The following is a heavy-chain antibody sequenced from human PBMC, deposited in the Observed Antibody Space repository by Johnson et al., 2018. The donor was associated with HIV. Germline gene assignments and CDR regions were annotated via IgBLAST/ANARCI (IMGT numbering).Heavy chain of an antibody. Sequence: QVQLVESGGGLVKAGGSLRLSCAASGFIFNDYYMSWIRQAPGQGLELLSYISPRGGTLYYADSVKDRFTIFRDNAKSSLYLQRNSMRVEDTAIYYCARRMVVGYHALDFWGQGTVVSVPS. CDR3: ARRMVVGYHALDF. V-gene: IGHV3-11*04. CDR2: ISPRGGTL. J-gene: IGHJ3*01. D-gene: IGHD2-21*01. CDR1: GFIFNDYY.